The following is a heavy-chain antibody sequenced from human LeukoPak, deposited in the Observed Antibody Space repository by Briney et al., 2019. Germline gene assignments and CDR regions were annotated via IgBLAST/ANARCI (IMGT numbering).Heavy chain of an antibody. V-gene: IGHV1-69*13. CDR3: AIDIVLMVYAPYYYGMDV. Sequence: ASVKVSCKASGGAFSSYAISWVRQAPGQGLEWMGGIIPIFGTANYAQKFQGRVTITADESTSTAYMELSGLRSEDTAVYYCAIDIVLMVYAPYYYGMDVWGQGTTVTVSS. CDR2: IIPIFGTA. J-gene: IGHJ6*02. CDR1: GGAFSSYA. D-gene: IGHD2-8*01.